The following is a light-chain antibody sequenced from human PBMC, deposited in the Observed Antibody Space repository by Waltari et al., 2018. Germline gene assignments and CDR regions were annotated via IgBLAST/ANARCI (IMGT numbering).Light chain of an antibody. CDR2: GAS. J-gene: IGKJ2*01. Sequence: EIVLTQSPGTLSLSPGERATPSCRASPSVSSSYLAWYQQKPGQAPRLLFYGASSRATGIPDRFSGSGSGTDFTLTISSLQSDDFATFFCQQYHEWPYTFARGTQVEI. CDR3: QQYHEWPYT. CDR1: PSVSSSY. V-gene: IGKV3-20*01.